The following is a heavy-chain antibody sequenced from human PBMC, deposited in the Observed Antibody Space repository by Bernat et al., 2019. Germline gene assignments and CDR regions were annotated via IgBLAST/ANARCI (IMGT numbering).Heavy chain of an antibody. J-gene: IGHJ3*02. Sequence: VQLVESGGGVVQPGRSLRLSCAASGFTFSSYGMHWVRQAPGKGLEWVAVIWSDGSNKYYADSVKGRFTISRDNSKNTLYLQMNSLRAEDTAVYYCAREAGTYYYDSRDAFDIWGQGTMVTVSS. CDR2: IWSDGSNK. V-gene: IGHV3-33*01. CDR1: GFTFSSYG. CDR3: AREAGTYYYDSRDAFDI. D-gene: IGHD3-22*01.